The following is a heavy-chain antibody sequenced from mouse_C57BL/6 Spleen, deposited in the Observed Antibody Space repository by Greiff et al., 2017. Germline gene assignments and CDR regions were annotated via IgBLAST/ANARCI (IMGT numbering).Heavy chain of an antibody. CDR2: FYPGSGSI. CDR1: GYTFTEYT. V-gene: IGHV1-62-2*01. Sequence: QVQLQQSGAELVKPGASVKLSCKASGYTFTEYTIHWVKQRSGQGLEWIGWFYPGSGSIKYNEKFKVKATLTANKSSSTVYMELSRLTSEDSAVYFWARHEYSNYHYYYAMDYWGQGTSVTVSS. CDR3: ARHEYSNYHYYYAMDY. J-gene: IGHJ4*01. D-gene: IGHD2-5*01.